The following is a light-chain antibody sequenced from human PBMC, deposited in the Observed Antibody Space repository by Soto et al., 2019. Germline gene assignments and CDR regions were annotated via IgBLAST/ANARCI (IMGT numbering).Light chain of an antibody. J-gene: IGKJ2*01. CDR2: DAS. CDR3: QQYGSSPYT. Sequence: EIVLTQSPGTLSLSPGERATLSCRASQSVSGSYLAWYQQKPGQAPRLVIYDASFRTTGIPDRFSGSGSGTDFSLTISRLEPEDFAVYYCQQYGSSPYTFGLGTK. V-gene: IGKV3-20*01. CDR1: QSVSGSY.